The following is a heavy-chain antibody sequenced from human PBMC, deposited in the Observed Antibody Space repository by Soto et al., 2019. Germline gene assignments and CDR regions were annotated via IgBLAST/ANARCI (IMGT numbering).Heavy chain of an antibody. CDR1: GGSISSGNYY. CDR3: ATMGTPATGLYFFDY. D-gene: IGHD2-15*01. Sequence: QVQLQESGPALVKPSQTLSLTCTVSGGSISSGNYYWSWIRQPPGKGLEWIGFISYSGSTYYSTSLKSRVTISVDTSKSQFSLNLSFVTAADTAVYYCATMGTPATGLYFFDYWGQGSLVTVPS. CDR2: ISYSGST. V-gene: IGHV4-30-4*01. J-gene: IGHJ4*02.